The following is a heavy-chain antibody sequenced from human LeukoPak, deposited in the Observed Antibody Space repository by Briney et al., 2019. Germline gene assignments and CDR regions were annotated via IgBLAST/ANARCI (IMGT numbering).Heavy chain of an antibody. D-gene: IGHD3-22*01. CDR3: APTYYYESSGHQ. CDR1: GFTVSSNY. CDR2: ISSGSSLI. J-gene: IGHJ4*02. Sequence: GGSLRLSCAASGFTVSSNYMSWVRQAPGKGLEWVSYISSGSSLIHYADSVKGRFTISRDNAKNSLYLQMNNLRVEDTAVYYCAPTYYYESSGHQGGQGTLVTVSA. V-gene: IGHV3-48*01.